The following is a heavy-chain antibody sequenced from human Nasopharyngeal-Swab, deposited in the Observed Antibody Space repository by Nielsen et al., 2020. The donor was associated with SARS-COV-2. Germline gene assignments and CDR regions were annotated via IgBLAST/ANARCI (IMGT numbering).Heavy chain of an antibody. V-gene: IGHV3-23*01. CDR3: AKVVVWQDWFDP. J-gene: IGHJ5*02. Sequence: GESLKISCAASGFTFSSYAMSWVRQAPGKGPEWVSAISGSGGSTYYADSVKGRFTISRDNSKNTLYLQMNSLRAEDTAVYYCAKVVVWQDWFDPWGQGTLVTVSS. CDR2: ISGSGGST. D-gene: IGHD2-15*01. CDR1: GFTFSSYA.